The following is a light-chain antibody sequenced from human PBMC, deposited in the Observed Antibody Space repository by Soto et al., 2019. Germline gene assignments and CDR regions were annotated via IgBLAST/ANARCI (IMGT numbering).Light chain of an antibody. CDR2: GLS. J-gene: IGKJ3*01. V-gene: IGKV3-20*01. Sequence: EIVLTQSPGTLSLSPGQRATLSCRASQSLGNKFLAWYQQKPGQTPRLLVYGLSRRATGTPDRFSGSGAGADFTLTIGRLEPEDFATYYCQQLNSYPLTFGPGTKVDIK. CDR3: QQLNSYPLT. CDR1: QSLGNKF.